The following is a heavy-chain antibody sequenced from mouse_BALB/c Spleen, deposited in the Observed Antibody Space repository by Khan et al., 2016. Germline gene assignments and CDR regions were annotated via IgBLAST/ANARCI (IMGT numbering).Heavy chain of an antibody. Sequence: EVQLQESGPGLVQPSQSLSLTCTVTGYSITSDYAWSWIRQFPGNKLEWMGYIFYSGSPTYNPSLKSRISITRDTSKNQFFLQLNSVTTEDTATXYGARGDWYFDVWGAGTTVTVSS. J-gene: IGHJ1*01. CDR1: GYSITSDYA. CDR3: ARGDWYFDV. CDR2: IFYSGSP. V-gene: IGHV3-2*02.